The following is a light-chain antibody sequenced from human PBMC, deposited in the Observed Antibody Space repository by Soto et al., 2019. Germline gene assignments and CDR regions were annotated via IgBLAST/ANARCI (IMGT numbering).Light chain of an antibody. CDR2: GAS. CDR1: QSVSSN. Sequence: EILMTQSPATLSVSPGEGATLSCRASQSVSSNLAWYQQKPGQAPRLLIYGASSRATGIPARFSGSGSGTEFTLTISSLQPEDFVVYYCQQYNNWPPYTFGQGTKLEIK. CDR3: QQYNNWPPYT. V-gene: IGKV3-15*01. J-gene: IGKJ2*01.